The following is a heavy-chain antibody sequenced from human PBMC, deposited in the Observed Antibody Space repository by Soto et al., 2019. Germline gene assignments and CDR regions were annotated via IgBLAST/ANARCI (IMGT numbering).Heavy chain of an antibody. CDR2: IYYSGST. CDR1: GGSISSGGYY. J-gene: IGHJ5*02. CDR3: ARDGGELPAAPNWFDP. Sequence: PSETLSLTCTVSGGSISSGGYYWSWIRQHPGKGLEWIGYIYYSGSTYYNPSLKSRVTISVDTSKNQFSLKLSSVTAADTAVYYCARDGGELPAAPNWFDPWGQGTLVTVSS. V-gene: IGHV4-31*03. D-gene: IGHD2-2*01.